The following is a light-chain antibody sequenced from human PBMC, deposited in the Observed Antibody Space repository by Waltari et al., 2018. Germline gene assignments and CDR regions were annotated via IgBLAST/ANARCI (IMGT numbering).Light chain of an antibody. CDR1: SSNIGNTY. V-gene: IGLV1-51*01. Sequence: HSVLTQPPSVSAAPGQDVTIFCSGSSSNIGNTYVSWYQQVPGTAPKLRIFEHDERPSGVPDRCSGSKSGTSATLDITGLQTGDEAHYYCATWDSSLSGGVFGGGTKVTVL. J-gene: IGLJ2*01. CDR3: ATWDSSLSGGV. CDR2: EHD.